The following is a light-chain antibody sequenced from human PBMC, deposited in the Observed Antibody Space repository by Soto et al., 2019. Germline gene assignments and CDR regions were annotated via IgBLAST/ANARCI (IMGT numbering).Light chain of an antibody. J-gene: IGLJ1*01. CDR1: STDVGGYNY. CDR3: TSYTSRSTLV. Sequence: QSALTQPASVSGSRGQSITLSCTGTSTDVGGYNYVSWYQQHPGKAPKLMIYEVSNRPSGVSNRFSGSKSGNTASLSTSGLQAEDEADYYCTSYTSRSTLVFGTGTKVTVL. V-gene: IGLV2-14*01. CDR2: EVS.